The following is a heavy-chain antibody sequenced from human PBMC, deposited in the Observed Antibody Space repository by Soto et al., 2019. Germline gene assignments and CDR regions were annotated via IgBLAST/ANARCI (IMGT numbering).Heavy chain of an antibody. CDR2: IYYSGST. J-gene: IGHJ5*02. CDR3: ARWWSGSRQGFDP. V-gene: IGHV4-31*03. D-gene: IGHD3-3*01. CDR1: GGSISSGDYY. Sequence: QVQLQESGPGLVKPSQTLSLTCTVSGGSISSGDYYWSWIRQHPGKGLEWIGYIYYSGSTYYNPPXKXRLXISVDTSKNQFSLKLSSVTAADTAVYYCARWWSGSRQGFDPWGQGTLVTVSS.